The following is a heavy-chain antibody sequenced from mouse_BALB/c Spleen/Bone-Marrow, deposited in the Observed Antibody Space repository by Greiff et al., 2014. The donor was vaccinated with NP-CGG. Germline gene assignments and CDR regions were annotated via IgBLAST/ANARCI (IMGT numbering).Heavy chain of an antibody. CDR2: IRNKANGYTT. J-gene: IGHJ1*01. CDR3: AREGVYYGNPYWYFDV. V-gene: IGHV7-3*02. CDR1: GFTFTDYY. Sequence: EVQLVESGGGLVQPGGSLRLSCATSGFTFTDYYMSWVRQPPGKALEWLGFIRNKANGYTTEYSASVKGQFTISRDNSQSILYLQMNTLRAEDSATYYCAREGVYYGNPYWYFDVWGAGTTVTVTS. D-gene: IGHD2-1*01.